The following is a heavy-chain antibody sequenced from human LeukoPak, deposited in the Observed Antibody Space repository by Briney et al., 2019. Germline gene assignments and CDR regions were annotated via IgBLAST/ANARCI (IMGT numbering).Heavy chain of an antibody. J-gene: IGHJ6*03. D-gene: IGHD3-10*01. CDR3: ARGSGGYLYYYYYMDV. CDR1: GGSFSGYY. Sequence: SETLSLTCAVYGGSFSGYYWSWIRQPPGKGLEWIGEINHSGSTNYNPSLKSRVTISVDTSKNQFSLKLSSVTAADTAVYYCARGSGGYLYYYYYMDVWGKGTTVTISS. V-gene: IGHV4-34*01. CDR2: INHSGST.